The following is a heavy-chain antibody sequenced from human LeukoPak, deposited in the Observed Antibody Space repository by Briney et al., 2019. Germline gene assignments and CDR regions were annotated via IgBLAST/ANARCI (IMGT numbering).Heavy chain of an antibody. CDR2: ISSSGGNT. J-gene: IGHJ4*02. CDR3: ARRDDSSGYYYDY. D-gene: IGHD3-22*01. CDR1: GFTFSSYS. Sequence: GGSLRPSCAASGFTFSSYSMSWVRQAPGKGLEWVSSISSSGGNTYYPDSVKGRFTISRDNSKNTLYLQMNSLRVEDTAVYYCARRDDSSGYYYDYWGQGTLVTVSS. V-gene: IGHV3-23*01.